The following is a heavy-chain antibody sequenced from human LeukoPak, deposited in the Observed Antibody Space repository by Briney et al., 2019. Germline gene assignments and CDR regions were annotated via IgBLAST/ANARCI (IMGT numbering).Heavy chain of an antibody. CDR2: ISYDGSNK. CDR3: AKGPYCSGGSCYSGHIDY. CDR1: GFTFSSYG. V-gene: IGHV3-30*18. Sequence: GRSLRLSCAASGFTFSSYGMHWVRQAPGKGLEWVAVISYDGSNKYYADSVKGRFTISRDNSKNTLYLQMNSLRAEDTAVYYCAKGPYCSGGSCYSGHIDYWGQGTLVTVSS. D-gene: IGHD2-15*01. J-gene: IGHJ4*02.